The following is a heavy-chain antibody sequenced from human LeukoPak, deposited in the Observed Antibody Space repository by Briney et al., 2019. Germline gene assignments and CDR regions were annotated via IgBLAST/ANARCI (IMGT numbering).Heavy chain of an antibody. J-gene: IGHJ2*01. CDR3: ARVYYSSSYDYWYFDL. Sequence: SETLSLTCTVSGGSISSYYWSWIRQSPGKGLECIGYIHYTGSTNYNPSLKSRVTISVETSKNQFSLKLKSVTAADTAVYYCARVYYSSSYDYWYFDLWGRGTLVTVSS. D-gene: IGHD6-13*01. CDR2: IHYTGST. CDR1: GGSISSYY. V-gene: IGHV4-59*01.